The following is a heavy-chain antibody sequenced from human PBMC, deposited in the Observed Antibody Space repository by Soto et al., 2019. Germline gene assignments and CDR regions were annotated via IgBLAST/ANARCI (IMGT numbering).Heavy chain of an antibody. CDR2: INSDGSST. V-gene: IGHV3-74*01. D-gene: IGHD6-13*01. CDR3: ARVAYSSSWYNSGHYYYYGMDV. J-gene: IGHJ6*04. Sequence: GSLRLSCAASGFTFSSYWMHWVRQAPGKGLVWVSRINSDGSSTSYADSVKGRFTISRDNAKNTLYLQMNSLRAEDTAVYYCARVAYSSSWYNSGHYYYYGMDVWGEGTTVTVSS. CDR1: GFTFSSYW.